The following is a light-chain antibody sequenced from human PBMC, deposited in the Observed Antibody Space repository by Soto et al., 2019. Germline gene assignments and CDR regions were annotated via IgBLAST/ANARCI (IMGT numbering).Light chain of an antibody. CDR1: QSVSSN. J-gene: IGKJ2*01. CDR2: GAS. CDR3: QQYNNWPMYT. Sequence: EIVMTQSPATLSVSPGERATLSCRASQSVSSNLAWYPQKPGQAPRLLIYGASTRATGIPARLSGSGSGTEFTLTISSLQSEDFAVYYCQQYNNWPMYTFGQGTKLEIK. V-gene: IGKV3-15*01.